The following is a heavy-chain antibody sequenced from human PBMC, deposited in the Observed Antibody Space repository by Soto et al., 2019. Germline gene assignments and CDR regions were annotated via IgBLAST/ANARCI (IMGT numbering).Heavy chain of an antibody. V-gene: IGHV3-33*01. CDR2: IWYDGSNK. Sequence: QVQLVESGGGVVQPGRSLRLSCAASGFTFSSYGMHWVRQAPGKGLEWVAVIWYDGSNKYYADSVKGRFTISRDNSKNTLYLQMNSLRAEDTAVYYCARDYRRGGNLYDILTGPPGYWGQGTLVTVSS. CDR1: GFTFSSYG. CDR3: ARDYRRGGNLYDILTGPPGY. J-gene: IGHJ4*02. D-gene: IGHD3-9*01.